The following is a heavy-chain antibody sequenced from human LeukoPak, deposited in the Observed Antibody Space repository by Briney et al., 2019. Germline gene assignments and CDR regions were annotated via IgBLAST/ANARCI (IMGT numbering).Heavy chain of an antibody. V-gene: IGHV3-7*01. CDR2: IKQDGSEK. CDR1: GFTFSSYW. D-gene: IGHD5-18*01. CDR3: ARAQTLEGYSCGYDAFDI. Sequence: PGGSLRLSCAASGFTFSSYWMSWVRQAPGKGLEWVANIKQDGSEKYYVDSVKGRFTISRDNAKNSLYLQMNSLRAEDTAVYYCARAQTLEGYSCGYDAFDIWGQGTMVTVSS. J-gene: IGHJ3*02.